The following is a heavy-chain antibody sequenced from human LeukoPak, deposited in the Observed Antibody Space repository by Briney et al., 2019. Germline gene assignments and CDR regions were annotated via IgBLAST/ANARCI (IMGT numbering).Heavy chain of an antibody. J-gene: IGHJ4*02. V-gene: IGHV3-23*01. D-gene: IGHD4-17*01. Sequence: GGSLRLSCAASGFTFSSYAMSWVRQAPGKGLEWVSAISGSGGGTHYTDSVKGRFTISRDNSRNTLYLQMNSLRAEDTAVYYCAKHYGDYTSYFDLWGQGTLVTVSS. CDR3: AKHYGDYTSYFDL. CDR2: ISGSGGGT. CDR1: GFTFSSYA.